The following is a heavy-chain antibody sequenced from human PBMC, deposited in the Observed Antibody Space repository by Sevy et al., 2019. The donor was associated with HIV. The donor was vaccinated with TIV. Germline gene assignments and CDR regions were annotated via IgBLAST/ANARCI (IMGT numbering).Heavy chain of an antibody. J-gene: IGHJ5*02. D-gene: IGHD6-19*01. V-gene: IGHV3-7*01. Sequence: GGSLRLSCAASGFTFSSYWMSWVRQAPGKGLEWVANIKQDGSEKNYVDSVKGRFTISRDNAKNSLYLQMNGLRAEDTAVYYCARGGGYSSGWYASYNNWFDPWGQGTLVTVSS. CDR3: ARGGGYSSGWYASYNNWFDP. CDR1: GFTFSSYW. CDR2: IKQDGSEK.